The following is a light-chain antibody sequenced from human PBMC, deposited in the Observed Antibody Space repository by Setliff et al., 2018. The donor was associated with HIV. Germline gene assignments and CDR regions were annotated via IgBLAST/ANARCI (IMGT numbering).Light chain of an antibody. CDR2: DVT. Sequence: QSVLTQPRSVSGSPGQSVTISCAGSSSDVGAYNYVSWYQQHPGKAPKLMIYDVTKRPSGVPDRFSGSKSGNTASLTISGLQAEDEAYYYCCSYAGSYTYIFGTGTKGTVL. J-gene: IGLJ1*01. V-gene: IGLV2-11*01. CDR3: CSYAGSYTYI. CDR1: SSDVGAYNY.